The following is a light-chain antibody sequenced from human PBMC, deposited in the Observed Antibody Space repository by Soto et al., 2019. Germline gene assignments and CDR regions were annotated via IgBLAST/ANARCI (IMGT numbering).Light chain of an antibody. CDR3: LQDYNYPWT. J-gene: IGKJ1*01. CDR2: TAS. Sequence: IQMTPYPSCLPTSLGASVTITCRASRYIRSDLSWYQQRPGQAPKVLIYTASSLQSGVPSRCSGSGSGTDFTLTISGLQPEDCATYYCLQDYNYPWTFGQGTKVDIK. V-gene: IGKV1-6*01. CDR1: RYIRSD.